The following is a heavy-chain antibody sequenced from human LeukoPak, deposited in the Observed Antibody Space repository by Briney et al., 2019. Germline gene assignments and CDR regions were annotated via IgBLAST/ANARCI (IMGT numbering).Heavy chain of an antibody. D-gene: IGHD2-2*02. CDR1: GFTFSSYS. CDR3: ATPSLGYCSSTSCYTNYYYYYMDV. J-gene: IGHJ6*03. CDR2: ISSSSSTI. Sequence: GGSLRLSCAASGFTFSSYSMNWVRQAPGKGLEWVSYISSSSSTIYYADYVKGRFTISRDNAKNSLYLQVNSLRAEDTAVYYCATPSLGYCSSTSCYTNYYYYYMDVWGKGTTVTVSS. V-gene: IGHV3-48*01.